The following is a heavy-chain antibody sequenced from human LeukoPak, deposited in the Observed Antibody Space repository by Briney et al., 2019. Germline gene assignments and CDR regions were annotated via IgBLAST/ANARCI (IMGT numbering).Heavy chain of an antibody. CDR3: ARDTFNYYDSSGHDAFDI. V-gene: IGHV1-18*01. CDR1: GYTFTSYG. CDR2: ISAYNGNT. D-gene: IGHD3-22*01. Sequence: GASVKVSCXASGYTFTSYGISWVRQAPGQGLEWMGWISAYNGNTNYAQKLQGRVTMATDTSTSTAYMELRSLRSDDTAVYYCARDTFNYYDSSGHDAFDIWGQGTMVTVSS. J-gene: IGHJ3*02.